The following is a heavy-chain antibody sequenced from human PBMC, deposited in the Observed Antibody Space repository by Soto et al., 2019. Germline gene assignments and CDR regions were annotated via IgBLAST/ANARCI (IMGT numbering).Heavy chain of an antibody. D-gene: IGHD1-1*01. CDR3: AKDSISYNRIYDPFDI. J-gene: IGHJ3*02. V-gene: IGHV3-23*01. CDR1: GFTFSNHA. Sequence: GGSLRLSCTASGFTFSNHAMSWVRQAPGKGLEWVSVIGGDGGSTYYADSVKGRFTVSRDNSKNTLYLQMDSLRADDTAVYYCAKDSISYNRIYDPFDIWGQGTMVTVSS. CDR2: IGGDGGST.